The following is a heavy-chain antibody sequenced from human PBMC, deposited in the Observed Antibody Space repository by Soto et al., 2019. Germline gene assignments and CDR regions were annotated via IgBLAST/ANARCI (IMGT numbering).Heavy chain of an antibody. Sequence: GGSLRLSCAASGFTVSSNYMSWVRQAPGKGLEWVSVIYIGGTTYYADSVKGRFTISRDNSKNTLYLQMNSLRAEDTAVYYCARQPHPPPCSGGSCYWFDPWGQGTLVTVSS. CDR1: GFTVSSNY. CDR2: IYIGGTT. J-gene: IGHJ5*02. V-gene: IGHV3-66*04. D-gene: IGHD2-15*01. CDR3: ARQPHPPPCSGGSCYWFDP.